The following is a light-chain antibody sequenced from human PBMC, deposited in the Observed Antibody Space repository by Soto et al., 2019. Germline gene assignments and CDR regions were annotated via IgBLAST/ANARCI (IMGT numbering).Light chain of an antibody. Sequence: RVMAPSPATLSLSPGERATLSCRASQSVNSNLAWYQQKAGQAPRLLIYGTSTRATGIPARFSGSGSGTDFTLTISSLQFEDFAVYYCQQYNNWPRTFGQGTKVDIK. V-gene: IGKV3-15*01. CDR2: GTS. J-gene: IGKJ1*01. CDR3: QQYNNWPRT. CDR1: QSVNSN.